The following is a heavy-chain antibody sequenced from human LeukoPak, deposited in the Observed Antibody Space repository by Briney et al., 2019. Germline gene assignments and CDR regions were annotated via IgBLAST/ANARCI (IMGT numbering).Heavy chain of an antibody. CDR2: ISYDGSNK. D-gene: IGHD6-19*01. CDR1: GFTFSSYA. Sequence: GGSLRLSCAASGFTFSSYAMHWVRQAPGKGLEWVAVISYDGSNKYYADSVKGRFTISRDNSKNTLYLQMNSLRAEDTAVYYCAKDTYSSGWSYFDYWGQGTLVTVSS. J-gene: IGHJ4*02. V-gene: IGHV3-30*04. CDR3: AKDTYSSGWSYFDY.